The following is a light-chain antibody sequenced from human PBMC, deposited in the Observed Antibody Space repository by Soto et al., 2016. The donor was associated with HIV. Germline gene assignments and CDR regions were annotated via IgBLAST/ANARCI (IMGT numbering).Light chain of an antibody. CDR3: QVWDTSSSGRWV. CDR1: NIGSQS. V-gene: IGLV3-21*03. CDR2: DDS. Sequence: SYELTQAPSMSVAPGKTARITCGGNNIGSQSVQWYQQKPGQAPVLVVYDDSDRPSGIPERFSGSNSGNTATLTISRVEAGDEADYYCQVWDTSSSGRWVFGGGTKLTVL. J-gene: IGLJ3*02.